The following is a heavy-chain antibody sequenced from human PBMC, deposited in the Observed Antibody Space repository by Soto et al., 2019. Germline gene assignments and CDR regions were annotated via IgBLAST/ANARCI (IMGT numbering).Heavy chain of an antibody. CDR1: GFTFSSYC. J-gene: IGHJ4*02. D-gene: IGHD6-13*01. Sequence: GGSLRLSCAASGFTFSSYCMHWVRQAPGKGLEWVSSISSNSRNIYYADSVKGRFTISRDNAKNTLYLQVNSLRAEDTAVYYCAREGIAAALDYWGQGTLVTVSS. CDR2: ISSNSRNI. CDR3: AREGIAAALDY. V-gene: IGHV3-21*01.